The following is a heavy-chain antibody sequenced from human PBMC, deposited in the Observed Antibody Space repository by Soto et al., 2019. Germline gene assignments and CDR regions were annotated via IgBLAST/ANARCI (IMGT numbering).Heavy chain of an antibody. D-gene: IGHD3-22*01. Sequence: PVGSLRLSCAASGFTFSSYWMSWVRQAPGRGPEWMANIKYDGSEKYYVDSVKGRLTISRDNAKNSLYLQMNSLRAEDTAVYYCASSPHKDSRPDYWGQGTLVTVSS. CDR1: GFTFSSYW. V-gene: IGHV3-7*03. CDR2: IKYDGSEK. J-gene: IGHJ4*02. CDR3: ASSPHKDSRPDY.